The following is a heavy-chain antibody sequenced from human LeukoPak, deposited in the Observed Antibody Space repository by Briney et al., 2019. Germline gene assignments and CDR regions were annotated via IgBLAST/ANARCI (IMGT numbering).Heavy chain of an antibody. CDR3: AKPLYYDSSEGDY. J-gene: IGHJ4*02. V-gene: IGHV3-21*01. CDR2: ISSSSSYI. D-gene: IGHD3-22*01. Sequence: GGSLRLSCAASGFTFSSYSMNWVRQAPGKGLEWVSSISSSSSYIYYADSVKGRFTISRDNAKNSLYLQMNSLRAEDTAVYYCAKPLYYDSSEGDYWGQGTLVTVSS. CDR1: GFTFSSYS.